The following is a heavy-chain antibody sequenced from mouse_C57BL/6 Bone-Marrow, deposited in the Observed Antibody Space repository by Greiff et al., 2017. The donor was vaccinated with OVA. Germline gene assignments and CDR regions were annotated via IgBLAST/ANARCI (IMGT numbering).Heavy chain of an antibody. CDR2: TFYSGIT. D-gene: IGHD2-4*01. CDR1: GFSINSDCY. V-gene: IGHV3-3*01. J-gene: IGHJ4*01. Sequence: EVQLQESGPSLVRPSQTLSLTCTVTGFSINSDCYWIWIRQFPGNKLEYIGYTFYSGITYYNPSLESRTYITRDTSKNQFSLKLSSVTTEDTATYYCARERIDYDYDGFSYAMDYWGQGTSVTVSS. CDR3: ARERIDYDYDGFSYAMDY.